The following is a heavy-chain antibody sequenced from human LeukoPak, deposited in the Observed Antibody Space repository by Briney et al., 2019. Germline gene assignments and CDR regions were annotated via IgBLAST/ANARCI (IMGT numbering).Heavy chain of an antibody. D-gene: IGHD3-10*01. J-gene: IGHJ4*02. CDR2: IYPDDSDT. CDR1: GYTFTNFW. CDR3: VRGKGSGTYYGFDY. V-gene: IGHV5-51*01. Sequence: GESLKISCETSGYTFTNFWVGWVRQTPGKGLEWLGMIYPDDSDTRYSPSFQGQVTMSVDKSISIVYLHWSSLKASDTAIYYCVRGKGSGTYYGFDYWGQGTVVSVVS.